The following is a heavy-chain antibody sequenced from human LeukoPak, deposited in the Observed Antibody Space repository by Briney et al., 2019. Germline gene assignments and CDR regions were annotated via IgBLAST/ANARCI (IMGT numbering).Heavy chain of an antibody. CDR3: AKDSRRLAWFGANWFDP. J-gene: IGHJ5*02. CDR2: ISSSSSYI. Sequence: GGSLRLSCAAPGFTFSSYSMNWVRQAPGKGLEWVSSISSSSSYIYYADSVKGRFTISRDNAKNSLYLQMNSLRAEDTAVYYCAKDSRRLAWFGANWFDPWGQGTLVTVSS. D-gene: IGHD3-10*01. V-gene: IGHV3-21*01. CDR1: GFTFSSYS.